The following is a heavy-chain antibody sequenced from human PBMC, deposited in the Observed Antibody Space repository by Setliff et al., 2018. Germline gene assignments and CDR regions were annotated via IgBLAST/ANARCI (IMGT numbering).Heavy chain of an antibody. Sequence: SETLSLTCTVSGGSVSNSGFFWGWLRQAPGKGLEWIGNIYDSGSSNYNASLKSRLIITRDTSKNQISLKLTSVTAADTAVYYCARAVSGWYGFDPWGQGTLVTVSS. CDR1: GGSVSNSGFF. CDR3: ARAVSGWYGFDP. J-gene: IGHJ5*02. D-gene: IGHD6-19*01. CDR2: IYDSGSS. V-gene: IGHV4-39*01.